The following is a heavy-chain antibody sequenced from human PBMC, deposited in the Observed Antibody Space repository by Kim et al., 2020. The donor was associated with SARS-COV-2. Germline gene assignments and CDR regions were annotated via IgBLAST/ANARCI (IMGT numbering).Heavy chain of an antibody. J-gene: IGHJ4*02. D-gene: IGHD3-10*01. CDR3: ARGSTMVRGVIRGRADY. Sequence: FQGRVTITRDTSASTAYMELSSLRSEDTAVYYCARGSTMVRGVIRGRADYWGQGTLVTVSS. V-gene: IGHV1-3*01.